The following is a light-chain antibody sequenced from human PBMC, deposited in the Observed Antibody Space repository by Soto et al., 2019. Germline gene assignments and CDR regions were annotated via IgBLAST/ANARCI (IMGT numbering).Light chain of an antibody. CDR1: QSVSSY. J-gene: IGKJ1*01. CDR3: QQYNNCPWT. CDR2: GAS. Sequence: EIALTQAPATLSLSPRERHPLSCRASQSVSSYLAWYQQKPGQAPRLLIHGASTRATGFPARFSGSGSGTDFTLTISSLQSEDFAVYYCQQYNNCPWTFGQGTEVDIK. V-gene: IGKV3-15*01.